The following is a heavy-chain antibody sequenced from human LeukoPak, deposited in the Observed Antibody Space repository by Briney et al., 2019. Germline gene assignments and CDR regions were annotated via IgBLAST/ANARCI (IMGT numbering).Heavy chain of an antibody. V-gene: IGHV3-30-3*01. CDR1: GFTFSSYA. CDR2: ISYDGSNK. Sequence: GGSLRLPCAASGFTFSSYAMHWVRQAPGKGLELVAVISYDGSNKYYADSVKDRFTISRDNSKNTLYLQMNSLRADDTAVYYCEAGRSSVDYWGQGTLVTVSS. D-gene: IGHD6-6*01. J-gene: IGHJ4*02. CDR3: EAGRSSVDY.